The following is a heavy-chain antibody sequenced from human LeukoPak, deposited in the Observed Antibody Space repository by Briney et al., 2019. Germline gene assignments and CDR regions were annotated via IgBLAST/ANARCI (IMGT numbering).Heavy chain of an antibody. Sequence: GGSLRLSCAASGSTFSSFEMNWVRQAPGKGLERVSYISSNDGTTYYADSVKGRFTISRDNAKNSLYLQMNSLETEDTAVYYCARLLGANDWGQGTLVTVSS. CDR3: ARLLGAND. D-gene: IGHD1-26*01. V-gene: IGHV3-48*03. CDR2: ISSNDGTT. J-gene: IGHJ4*02. CDR1: GSTFSSFE.